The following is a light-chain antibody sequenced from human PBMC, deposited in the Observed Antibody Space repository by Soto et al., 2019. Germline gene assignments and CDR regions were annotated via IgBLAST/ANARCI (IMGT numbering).Light chain of an antibody. V-gene: IGLV2-8*01. CDR3: KSYAGSNTYV. J-gene: IGLJ1*01. CDR2: EGV. CDR1: KDDIGVYDF. Sequence: QSVLTQPPSASGSPGQSVTISCTGTKDDIGVYDFVSWYQHHPGKAPRLIIYEGVQRPSGVPARFSGSKSGNTASLTVSGRQAADEADYFCKSYAGSNTYVFGSGTKVTVL.